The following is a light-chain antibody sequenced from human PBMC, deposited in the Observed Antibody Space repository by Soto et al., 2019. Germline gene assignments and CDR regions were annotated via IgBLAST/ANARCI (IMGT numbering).Light chain of an antibody. CDR1: QSVLSSSNNKNY. CDR3: QQYYSTPYT. Sequence: DIVMTQSPDSLAVSLGERATINCKSSQSVLSSSNNKNYLAWYQQKPGQTPKLLIYWASTRESGVPDRLSGSGSGTDFTLTISSLQAEDVAVYYCQQYYSTPYTFGQGTKLEIK. J-gene: IGKJ2*01. CDR2: WAS. V-gene: IGKV4-1*01.